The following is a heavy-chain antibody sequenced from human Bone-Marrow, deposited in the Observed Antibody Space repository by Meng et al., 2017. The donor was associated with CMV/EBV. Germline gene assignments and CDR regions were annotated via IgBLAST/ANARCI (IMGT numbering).Heavy chain of an antibody. CDR3: AKDLLSGYDSSGYYYDYYYYYGMDV. CDR2: IWYDGSNK. D-gene: IGHD3-22*01. J-gene: IGHJ6*02. Sequence: GGSLRLSCAASGFTFSSYGMHWVRQAPGKGLEWVAVIWYDGSNKYYADSVKGRFTISRDNSKNTLYLQMNSLRAEDTAVYYCAKDLLSGYDSSGYYYDYYYYYGMDVWGQGTTVTVSS. CDR1: GFTFSSYG. V-gene: IGHV3-33*06.